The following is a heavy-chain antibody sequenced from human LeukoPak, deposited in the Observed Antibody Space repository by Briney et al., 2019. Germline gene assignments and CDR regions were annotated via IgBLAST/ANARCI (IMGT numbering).Heavy chain of an antibody. V-gene: IGHV4-59*01. CDR1: GGSISSYY. Sequence: SETLSLTCTVSGGSISSYYWSWIRQPPGKGLEWIGYIYYSGSTNYNPSLKSRVTISVDTSKNQFSLKLSSVTAADTAVYYCAREVYCYGSGSYYNVFDYWGQGTLVTVSS. CDR2: IYYSGST. J-gene: IGHJ4*02. CDR3: AREVYCYGSGSYYNVFDY. D-gene: IGHD3-10*01.